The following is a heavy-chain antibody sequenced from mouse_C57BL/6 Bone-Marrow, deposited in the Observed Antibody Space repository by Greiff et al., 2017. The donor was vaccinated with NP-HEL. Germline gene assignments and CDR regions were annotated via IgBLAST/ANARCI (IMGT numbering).Heavy chain of an antibody. D-gene: IGHD2-1*01. V-gene: IGHV1-50*01. CDR2: IDPSDSYT. J-gene: IGHJ2*01. CDR1: GYTFTSYW. Sequence: QVQLQQSGAELVKPGASVKLSCKASGYTFTSYWMQWVKQRPGQGLEWIGEIDPSDSYTNYNQKFKGKATLTVDTSSSTAYMQLSSLTSEDSAVYYCVYVNRWYFDYWGKGTTLTVSS. CDR3: VYVNRWYFDY.